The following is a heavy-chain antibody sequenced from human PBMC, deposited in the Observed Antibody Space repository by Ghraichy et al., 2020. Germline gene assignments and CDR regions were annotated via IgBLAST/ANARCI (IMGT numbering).Heavy chain of an antibody. V-gene: IGHV4-61*01. J-gene: IGHJ5*02. D-gene: IGHD3-3*01. CDR3: ARGPSDYDFWSGFWFDP. CDR1: GGSVSSGIYY. Sequence: SETLSLTCTVSGGSVSSGIYYWSWIQQPPGKGLEWIGYIYYSGSTNYNPSLKSRVTISVDTSKNQFSLKLSSVTAADTAVYYCARGPSDYDFWSGFWFDPWGQGTLVTVSS. CDR2: IYYSGST.